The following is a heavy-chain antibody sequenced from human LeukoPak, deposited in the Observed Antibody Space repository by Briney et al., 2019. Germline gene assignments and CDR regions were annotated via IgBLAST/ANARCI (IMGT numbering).Heavy chain of an antibody. J-gene: IGHJ3*02. CDR1: GGSISSYY. CDR3: ARPIFPYCGGDCPNAFDI. Sequence: SETLSLTCTVSGGSISSYYWSWIRQPAGKGLEWIGRIYTSGSTNYNPSLKSRVTISVDTSKNQFSLKLSSVTAADTAVYYCARPIFPYCGGDCPNAFDIWGQGTMVTVSS. V-gene: IGHV4-4*07. D-gene: IGHD2-21*02. CDR2: IYTSGST.